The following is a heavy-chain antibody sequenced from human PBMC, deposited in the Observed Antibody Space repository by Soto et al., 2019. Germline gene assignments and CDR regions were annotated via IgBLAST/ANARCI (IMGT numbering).Heavy chain of an antibody. V-gene: IGHV3-49*03. J-gene: IGHJ4*02. D-gene: IGHD2-2*01. Sequence: GGSLRLSCTASGFAFGDYAMSWFRQAPGKGLQWVGFIRSKDFGGTREYAASVKGRFTISRDDSKSIAYLQMNSLITEDTAVYYCSRVSCTSTNCLYYFDYWGQGTRVTVSS. CDR2: IRSKDFGGTR. CDR3: SRVSCTSTNCLYYFDY. CDR1: GFAFGDYA.